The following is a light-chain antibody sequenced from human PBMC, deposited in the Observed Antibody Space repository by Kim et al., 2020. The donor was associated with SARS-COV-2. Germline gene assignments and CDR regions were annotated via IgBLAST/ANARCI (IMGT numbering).Light chain of an antibody. CDR1: NSDVGNYNL. V-gene: IGLV2-23*02. CDR2: EVT. J-gene: IGLJ3*02. Sequence: QSVLTQPASVSGSPGQSITISCTGTNSDVGNYNLVSWYQQHPGKAPKLMIYEVTKRPSGVSNRFSASKSGNTASLTISGLQAEDEADYYCYSFTTSDTWVFGGGTQLTVL. CDR3: YSFTTSDTWV.